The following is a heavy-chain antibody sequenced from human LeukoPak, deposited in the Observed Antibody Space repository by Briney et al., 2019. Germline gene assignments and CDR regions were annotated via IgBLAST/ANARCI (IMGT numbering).Heavy chain of an antibody. CDR2: ISYDGSKK. Sequence: GRSLRLSCAASGFTFSNYAIHWVRQVPGKGLEWVAVISYDGSKKYYADSVKGRFIISRDNSKNTLYLQMNSLRVEDTAVYYCARAQNSYHYDSSGYVYYWGQGTLVTVSS. V-gene: IGHV3-30-3*01. CDR3: ARAQNSYHYDSSGYVYY. J-gene: IGHJ4*02. D-gene: IGHD3-22*01. CDR1: GFTFSNYA.